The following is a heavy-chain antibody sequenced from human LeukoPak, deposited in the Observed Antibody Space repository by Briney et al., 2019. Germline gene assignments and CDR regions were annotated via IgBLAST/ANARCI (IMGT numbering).Heavy chain of an antibody. CDR1: GFTFSSYA. J-gene: IGHJ3*02. V-gene: IGHV3-23*01. CDR2: ISGSGGST. D-gene: IGHD3-16*02. CDR3: ARDRYDYVWGSYRYPASNAFDI. Sequence: GGSLRLSCAASGFTFSSYAMSWVRQAPGKGLEWVSAISGSGGSTYYADSVKGRFTISRDNSKNTLYLQMNSLRAEDTAVYYCARDRYDYVWGSYRYPASNAFDIWGQGTMVTVSS.